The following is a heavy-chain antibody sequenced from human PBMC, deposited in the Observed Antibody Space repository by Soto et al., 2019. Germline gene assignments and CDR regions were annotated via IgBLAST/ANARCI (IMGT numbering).Heavy chain of an antibody. V-gene: IGHV1-3*01. CDR1: GYTFSYYN. J-gene: IGHJ2*01. CDR2: IQADNGNA. Sequence: QVQIVQSGAEVKKPGASVKLSCKGSGYTFSYYNVHWVRQAPGQRLEWMGWIQADNGNAKYSQNFQGRVTITRDPSGNTAYMELSNLISEDTAVYYCARELDYWYFDLWGRGTLVTVSS. CDR3: ARELDYWYFDL. D-gene: IGHD1-1*01.